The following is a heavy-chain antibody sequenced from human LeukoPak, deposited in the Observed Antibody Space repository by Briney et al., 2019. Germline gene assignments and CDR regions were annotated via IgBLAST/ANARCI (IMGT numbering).Heavy chain of an antibody. J-gene: IGHJ4*02. Sequence: GRSLRLSCAASGFTFNYYGMHWVRQPPGKGLEWVSGISWNSGSIDYADSVKGRFTISRDNAKNSLYLQMNSLRVEDTAFYYCAKDNRRHYTSGPNPDSLHWGQGALVTVSS. CDR2: ISWNSGSI. CDR3: AKDNRRHYTSGPNPDSLH. CDR1: GFTFNYYG. D-gene: IGHD6-19*01. V-gene: IGHV3-9*01.